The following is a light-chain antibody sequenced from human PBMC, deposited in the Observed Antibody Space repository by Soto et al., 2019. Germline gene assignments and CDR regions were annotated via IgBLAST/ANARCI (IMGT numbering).Light chain of an antibody. CDR3: QQYGSSPYN. CDR1: QSVSSSY. Sequence: EIVLTQSPGTLSLSPGERATLSCRASQSVSSSYLAWYQQKPGQAPRLLIYGASSRATGIPDRFSGSGSGTDFTLTSSSLEPEDFAVYYCQQYGSSPYNFGQGTKLEIK. CDR2: GAS. J-gene: IGKJ2*01. V-gene: IGKV3-20*01.